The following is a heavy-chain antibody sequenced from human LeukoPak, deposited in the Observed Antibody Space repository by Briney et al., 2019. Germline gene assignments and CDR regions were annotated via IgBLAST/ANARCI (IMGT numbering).Heavy chain of an antibody. CDR1: GFTFSDYY. CDR2: ISSGGRTI. CDR3: ARPVVAATTPDTFDI. V-gene: IGHV3-11*04. Sequence: GGSLRLSCAASGFTFSDYYISWIRQAPGKGLEWVSYISSGGRTIYYADSVKGQFNMSRDNAKNSLYLQMNSLRAEDTAVYYCARPVVAATTPDTFDIWGQGAMVTVSS. D-gene: IGHD2-15*01. J-gene: IGHJ3*02.